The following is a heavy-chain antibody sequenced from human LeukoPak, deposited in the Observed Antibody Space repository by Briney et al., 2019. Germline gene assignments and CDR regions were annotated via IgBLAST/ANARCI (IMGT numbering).Heavy chain of an antibody. Sequence: AGGSLRLSCAVSRFNFSNYWMTWVRQAPGKGLEWVANIQQDGSAKVYVDSVKGRFTISRDNAKNSLFLQMNSLRAEDTAVYYCARGAWIPEYWGQGALVTVSS. CDR3: ARGAWIPEY. J-gene: IGHJ4*02. CDR1: RFNFSNYW. CDR2: IQQDGSAK. D-gene: IGHD5-18*01. V-gene: IGHV3-7*04.